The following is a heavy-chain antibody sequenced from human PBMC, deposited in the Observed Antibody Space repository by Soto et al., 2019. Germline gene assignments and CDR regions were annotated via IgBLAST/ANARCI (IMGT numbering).Heavy chain of an antibody. CDR1: GFSLSTSGVG. J-gene: IGHJ5*02. CDR3: AHGTEKFDP. V-gene: IGHV2-5*02. CDR2: IYWDDDK. Sequence: QITLKESGPTLVKPTQTLTLTCTFSGFSLSTSGVGVAWIRQPPGKALEWLALIYWDDDKRYSPSLKSRLTITKDTSKNQVVLTMAKMDPVDTATYYCAHGTEKFDPWGQGTLVTVSS.